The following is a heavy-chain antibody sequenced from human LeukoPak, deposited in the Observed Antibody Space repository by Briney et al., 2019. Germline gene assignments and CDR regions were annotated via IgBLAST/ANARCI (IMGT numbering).Heavy chain of an antibody. V-gene: IGHV4-59*08. D-gene: IGHD6-19*01. CDR2: IYSSGST. J-gene: IGHJ4*02. CDR3: ARRAVAENYFDY. CDR1: GGSISSYY. Sequence: SETLSLTCTVSGGSISSYYWTWIRQPPGRGLEWIGYIYSSGSTNYNPSFKSRVTISVDTSKNQFSLKLSSVTAADTAVYYCARRAVAENYFDYWGQGTLDTVSS.